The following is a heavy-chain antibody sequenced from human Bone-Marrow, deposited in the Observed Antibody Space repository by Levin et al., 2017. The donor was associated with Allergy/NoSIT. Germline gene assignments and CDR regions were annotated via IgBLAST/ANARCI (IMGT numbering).Heavy chain of an antibody. Sequence: PGESLKISCAASGFTFSSYGMHWVRQAPGKGLEWVAVIWYDGSNKYYADSVKGRFTISRDNSKNTLYLQMNSLRAEDTAVYYCARDVTTVSSGAGWFDPWGQGTLVTVSS. V-gene: IGHV3-33*01. J-gene: IGHJ5*02. CDR1: GFTFSSYG. D-gene: IGHD4-17*01. CDR2: IWYDGSNK. CDR3: ARDVTTVSSGAGWFDP.